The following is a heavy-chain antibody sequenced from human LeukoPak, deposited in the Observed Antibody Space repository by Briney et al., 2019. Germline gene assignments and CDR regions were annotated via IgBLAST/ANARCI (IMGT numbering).Heavy chain of an antibody. Sequence: NFQGRVSITRDTSANTAYMELSSLRSEDTAVYYCAGAPSSGWYYDYWGQGTLVTVSS. CDR3: AGAPSSGWYYDY. D-gene: IGHD6-19*01. J-gene: IGHJ4*02. V-gene: IGHV1-3*01.